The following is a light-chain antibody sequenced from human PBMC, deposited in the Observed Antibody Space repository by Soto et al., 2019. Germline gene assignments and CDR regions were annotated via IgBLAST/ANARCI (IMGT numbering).Light chain of an antibody. CDR1: SSDVGGYNY. Sequence: QFVLTQPASVSGSPGQSITISCTGTSSDVGGYNYVSWYQQHPGKAPKLMIYDVSNRPSGVSNRFSGSKSGNTASLTISGLQAEDESDYYCSSYTGSSTYVFGTGT. V-gene: IGLV2-14*03. CDR2: DVS. CDR3: SSYTGSSTYV. J-gene: IGLJ1*01.